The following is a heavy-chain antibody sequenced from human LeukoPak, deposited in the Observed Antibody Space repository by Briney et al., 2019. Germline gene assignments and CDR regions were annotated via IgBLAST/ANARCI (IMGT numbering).Heavy chain of an antibody. CDR2: ISSSSRYI. Sequence: PGGSLRLSCVASGFTFSDYSMNWVRQAPGKGLEWVSGISSSSRYIYYEDSVKGRFTISRDNAKNTLYLQMNSLRAEDTAVYYCARFPRSRDRERYYFDYWGQGTLVTVSS. CDR1: GFTFSDYS. D-gene: IGHD3-10*01. V-gene: IGHV3-21*01. CDR3: ARFPRSRDRERYYFDY. J-gene: IGHJ4*02.